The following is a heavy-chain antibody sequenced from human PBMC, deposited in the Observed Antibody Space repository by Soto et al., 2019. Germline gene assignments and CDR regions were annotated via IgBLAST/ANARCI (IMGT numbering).Heavy chain of an antibody. Sequence: SETLSLTCNMSGDSYSISTYSWSWIRQPPGKALQWIGFIYQSGVTSYNPSLASRVSISLDRSNNQCSLTLKTVTAADTAVYFCAGMPYTSGLRFDPWGPGTRVTVS. D-gene: IGHD6-19*01. V-gene: IGHV4-30-2*01. CDR2: IYQSGVT. CDR1: GDSYSISTYS. CDR3: AGMPYTSGLRFDP. J-gene: IGHJ5*02.